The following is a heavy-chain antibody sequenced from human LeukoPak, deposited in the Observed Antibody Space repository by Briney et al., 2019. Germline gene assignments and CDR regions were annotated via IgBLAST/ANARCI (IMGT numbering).Heavy chain of an antibody. V-gene: IGHV1-8*01. D-gene: IGHD6-13*01. Sequence: ASVKVSCKASGYTFTSYDINWVRQATGQGLEWMGWMNPNSGNTGYAQKFQGRVTMTTDTSTSTAYMELRSLRPDDTAVYYCARAEAPQLVGGVYFDYWGQGTLVTVSS. CDR3: ARAEAPQLVGGVYFDY. CDR2: MNPNSGNT. J-gene: IGHJ4*02. CDR1: GYTFTSYD.